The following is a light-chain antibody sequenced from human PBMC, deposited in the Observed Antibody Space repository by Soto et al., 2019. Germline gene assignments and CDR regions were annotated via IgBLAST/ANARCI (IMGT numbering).Light chain of an antibody. CDR1: QSVSSN. CDR3: QQYNNWPKT. Sequence: DIVMTQSPATLSESPGERATLSCRASQSVSSNLAWYQQKPGQAPRLLIYGASTRATGIPARFSGSGSGTEFTLTISSLQSEDFAVYYCQQYNNWPKTFGQGTKVDIK. CDR2: GAS. J-gene: IGKJ1*01. V-gene: IGKV3-15*01.